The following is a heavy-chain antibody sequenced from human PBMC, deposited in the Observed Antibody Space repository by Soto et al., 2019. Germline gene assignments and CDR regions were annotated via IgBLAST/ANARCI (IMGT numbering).Heavy chain of an antibody. Sequence: GASVKVSCKASGYTFTSYFIHWVRQAPGQGLEWMGFINANAGSTTYAQAFQGRVTMTRDTSRSTVYMQLDSLTSEDTAVYYCARVGSIWTYFYYGLDVWGQGTTVTV. J-gene: IGHJ6*02. V-gene: IGHV1-46*01. CDR1: GYTFTSYF. D-gene: IGHD6-13*01. CDR3: ARVGSIWTYFYYGLDV. CDR2: INANAGST.